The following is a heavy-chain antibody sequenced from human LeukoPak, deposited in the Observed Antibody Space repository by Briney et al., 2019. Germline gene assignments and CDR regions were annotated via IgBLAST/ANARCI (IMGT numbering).Heavy chain of an antibody. CDR1: GFTSFDFP. D-gene: IGHD7-27*01. V-gene: IGHV3-69-1*01. CDR2: IRTDGTI. CDR3: AKPPWLTGDDYGMDV. Sequence: GGSLRLSCEASGFTSFDFPMNWVRKAPGKGLEWVSHIRTDGTITYADSVKGRFTISRDDAKTSVYLQMNSLRDEDTAVYYCAKPPWLTGDDYGMDVWGQGTTVTVSS. J-gene: IGHJ6*02.